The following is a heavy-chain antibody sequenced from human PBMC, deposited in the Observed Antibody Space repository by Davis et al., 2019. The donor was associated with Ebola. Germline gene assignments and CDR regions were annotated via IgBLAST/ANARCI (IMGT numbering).Heavy chain of an antibody. J-gene: IGHJ6*02. CDR3: ARDSRPWKYAMDV. Sequence: SETLSLTCAVYGGSFSGYYWSWIRQPPGKGLEWIGEINHSGSTNYNPSLKSRVTISVDTSKNQFSLKLSSVTAAGTAVYYCARDSRPWKYAMDVWGQGTTVTVS. V-gene: IGHV4-34*01. D-gene: IGHD6-13*01. CDR1: GGSFSGYY. CDR2: INHSGST.